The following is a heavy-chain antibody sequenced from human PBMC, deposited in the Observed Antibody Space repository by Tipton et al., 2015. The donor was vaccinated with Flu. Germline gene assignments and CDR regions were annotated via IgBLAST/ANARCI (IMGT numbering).Heavy chain of an antibody. CDR2: IYPSGTT. CDR3: ARLSYYDVDLKNFYFDH. D-gene: IGHD3-10*02. Sequence: TLSLTCTVSSGSIRSTNYFCAWIRQPPGKRLELIGSIYPSGTTYYNPSLKSRVTILVDTSKSQFSLKLRSVTAADTAVYYCARLSYYDVDLKNFYFDHWGQGALVTVSS. CDR1: SGSIRSTNYF. J-gene: IGHJ4*02. V-gene: IGHV4-39*01.